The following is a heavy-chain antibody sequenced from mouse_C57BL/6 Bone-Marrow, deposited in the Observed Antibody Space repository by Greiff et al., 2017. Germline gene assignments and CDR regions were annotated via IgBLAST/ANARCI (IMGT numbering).Heavy chain of an antibody. CDR2: ISSGGSYT. J-gene: IGHJ4*01. CDR3: ARWNDYDDYAMDY. CDR1: GFTFSSYG. V-gene: IGHV5-6*01. D-gene: IGHD2-4*01. Sequence: EVQLQESGGDLVKPGGSLKLSCAASGFTFSSYGMSWVRQTPDKRLEWVATISSGGSYTYYPDSVKGRFTISRDNAKNTLYLQMSSLKSEDTAMYYCARWNDYDDYAMDYWGQGTSVTVSS.